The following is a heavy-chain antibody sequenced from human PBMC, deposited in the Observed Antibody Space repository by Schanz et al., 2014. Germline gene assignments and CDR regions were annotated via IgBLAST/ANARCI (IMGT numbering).Heavy chain of an antibody. CDR3: ARNRGSGGQNWYFDL. Sequence: VQLLESGGGLVQPGGSLRLSCAASGFTFSSYAMSWVRQAPGGGLEWVAGISNGGSDEYYVDSVKGRITISRDNAKNSLFLQMNSLRAEDTAVYYCARNRGSGGQNWYFDLWGRGTLVTVSA. CDR1: GFTFSSYA. J-gene: IGHJ2*01. D-gene: IGHD1-26*01. CDR2: ISNGGSDE. V-gene: IGHV3-30*03.